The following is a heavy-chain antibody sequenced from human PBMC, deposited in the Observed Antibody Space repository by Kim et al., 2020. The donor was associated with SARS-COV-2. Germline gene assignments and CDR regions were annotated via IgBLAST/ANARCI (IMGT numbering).Heavy chain of an antibody. V-gene: IGHV4-31*03. CDR1: GASISSGNYY. CDR3: ARAGYSASWYVHPLFNL. CDR2: IYNSGST. D-gene: IGHD6-13*01. J-gene: IGHJ5*02. Sequence: SETLSLTCTVSGASISSGNYYWSWIRQHPGKGLEWVGYIYNSGSTYYNPSLQTRLTISVDTSKNHFSLSLRSVSAADTAVYFCARAGYSASWYVHPLFNLWGQGTLVTVSS.